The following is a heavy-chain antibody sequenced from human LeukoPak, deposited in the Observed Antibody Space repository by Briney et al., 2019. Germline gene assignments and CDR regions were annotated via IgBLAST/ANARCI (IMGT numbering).Heavy chain of an antibody. J-gene: IGHJ6*04. D-gene: IGHD3-10*02. Sequence: PGGSPRLSCAASGFTFSSYNMNWVRQAPGKGLEWVSSISTTSDYIYYADSLKGRFTISRDNAKNSLYLQMNSLRAEDTAVYYCAELGITMIGGVWGKGTTVTISS. CDR1: GFTFSSYN. V-gene: IGHV3-21*01. CDR3: AELGITMIGGV. CDR2: ISTTSDYI.